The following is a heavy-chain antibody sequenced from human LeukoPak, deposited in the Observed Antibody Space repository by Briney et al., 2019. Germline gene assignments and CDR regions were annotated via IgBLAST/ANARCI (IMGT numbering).Heavy chain of an antibody. D-gene: IGHD3-10*01. Sequence: GGSLRLSCAASGFTFSSYEMNWVRQAPGKGLEWVSYISSSGSTKYYADSVKGRFTISRDNAKNSLYLQMNSLRAEDTAVYYCARDYYGSGSYYNAGMDVWGRGTTVTVSS. CDR1: GFTFSSYE. CDR3: ARDYYGSGSYYNAGMDV. V-gene: IGHV3-48*03. J-gene: IGHJ6*04. CDR2: ISSSGSTK.